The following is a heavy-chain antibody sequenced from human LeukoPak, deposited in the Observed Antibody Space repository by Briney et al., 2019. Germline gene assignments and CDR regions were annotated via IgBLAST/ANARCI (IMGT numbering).Heavy chain of an antibody. Sequence: ASVKVSCKASGGTFSSYAISWVRQAPGQGLEWMGRIIPIFGTANYAQRFQGRVTITTDESTSTAYMELSSLRSEDMAVYYCVRGYYYDSSGYCYFDYWGQGTLVTVSS. D-gene: IGHD3-22*01. CDR2: IIPIFGTA. CDR3: VRGYYYDSSGYCYFDY. CDR1: GGTFSSYA. J-gene: IGHJ4*02. V-gene: IGHV1-69*05.